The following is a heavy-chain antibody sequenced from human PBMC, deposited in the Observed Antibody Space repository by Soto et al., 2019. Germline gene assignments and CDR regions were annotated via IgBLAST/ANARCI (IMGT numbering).Heavy chain of an antibody. CDR1: GFPFGENA. D-gene: IGHD6-19*01. CDR2: ISDSGATT. J-gene: IGHJ4*02. CDR3: AKEDTSSGSLDY. V-gene: IGHV3-23*01. Sequence: GGSLRLSCAASGFPFGENAMSWVRQSPGKGLEWVSGISDSGATTYYADSVRGRFTISRDNSKNTLYLQMKSLRAEDSASYYCAKEDTSSGSLDYWGQGALVTVSS.